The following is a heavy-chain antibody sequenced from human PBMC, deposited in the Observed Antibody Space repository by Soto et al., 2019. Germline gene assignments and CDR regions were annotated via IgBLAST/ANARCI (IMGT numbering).Heavy chain of an antibody. V-gene: IGHV3-30-3*01. J-gene: IGHJ4*02. CDR1: GFTFSSYA. Sequence: QVQLVESGGGVVQPGRSLRLSCAASGFTFSSYAMHWVRQAPGKGLEWVAVISYDGSNKYYADSVKGRFTISRDNSKNTLYLRMNSLRAEDTAVYYCASSGYSGFNRDYWGQGTLVTVSS. CDR3: ASSGYSGFNRDY. D-gene: IGHD5-12*01. CDR2: ISYDGSNK.